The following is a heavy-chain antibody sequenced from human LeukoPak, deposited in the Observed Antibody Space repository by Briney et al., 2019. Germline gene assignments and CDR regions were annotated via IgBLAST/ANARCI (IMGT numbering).Heavy chain of an antibody. D-gene: IGHD3-22*01. V-gene: IGHV3-7*01. Sequence: GGSLRLSCAASGFTFSSYGMHWVRQAPGKGLEWAAHIKEDESEKHYVDSVKGRFTISRDNAKNSLYLQMNSLRVEDTAVYYCAKVYYDNSGYRPLDFWGQGALVTVSS. CDR3: AKVYYDNSGYRPLDF. CDR2: IKEDESEK. J-gene: IGHJ4*02. CDR1: GFTFSSYG.